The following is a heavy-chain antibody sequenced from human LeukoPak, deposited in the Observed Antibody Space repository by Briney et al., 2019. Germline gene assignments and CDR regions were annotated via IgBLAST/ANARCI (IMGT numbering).Heavy chain of an antibody. CDR2: INPNSGGT. Sequence: ASVKVSCKASGYTFTGYYMHWVRQAPGQGLEWMGWINPNSGGTNYAQKFQGRITVTRDTSISTAYMELSRLRSDDTAVYYCARFSRILDAFDIWGQGTMVTVSS. CDR1: GYTFTGYY. CDR3: ARFSRILDAFDI. J-gene: IGHJ3*02. V-gene: IGHV1-2*02.